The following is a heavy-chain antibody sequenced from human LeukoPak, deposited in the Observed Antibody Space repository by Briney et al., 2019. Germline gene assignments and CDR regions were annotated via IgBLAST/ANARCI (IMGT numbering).Heavy chain of an antibody. J-gene: IGHJ6*01. CDR3: AKRQGSRHLYHQRIDR. V-gene: IGHV1-18*01. CDR2: ISAYNGNT. CDR1: GYTFTSYG. D-gene: IGHD1-14*01. Sequence: ASVKVSCKASGYTFTSYGISWVRQAPGQGLEWMGWISAYNGNTNYAQKLQGKVTMTTDTSTSTAYMELRSLRSDDTAVDYCAKRQGSRHLYHQRIDRWGQRTTVT.